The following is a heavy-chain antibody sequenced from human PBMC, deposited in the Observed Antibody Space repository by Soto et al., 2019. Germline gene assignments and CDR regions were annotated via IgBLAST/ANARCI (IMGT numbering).Heavy chain of an antibody. V-gene: IGHV1-24*01. CDR1: GYTLTELS. CDR2: FDPEDGET. Sequence: ASVKVSCKVSGYTLTELSMHWVRQAPGKGLEWMGGFDPEDGETIYAQKFQGRVTMTEDTSTSTAYMELSSLRSEDTAVYYCARADCSGGSCYSRTDAFDIWGQGTMVTVSS. D-gene: IGHD2-15*01. CDR3: ARADCSGGSCYSRTDAFDI. J-gene: IGHJ3*02.